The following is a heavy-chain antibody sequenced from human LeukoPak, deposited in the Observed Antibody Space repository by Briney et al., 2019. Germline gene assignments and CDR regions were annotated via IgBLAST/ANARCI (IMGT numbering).Heavy chain of an antibody. J-gene: IGHJ4*02. CDR2: IYYSGST. Sequence: SETLSLTYTVSGGSISSYYWSWIRQPPGKGLEWIGYIYYSGSTNYNPSLKSRVTISVDTSKNQFSLKLSSVTAADTAVYYCAREGDGGNYFDYWGQGTLVTVSS. V-gene: IGHV4-59*01. CDR3: AREGDGGNYFDY. D-gene: IGHD2-15*01. CDR1: GGSISSYY.